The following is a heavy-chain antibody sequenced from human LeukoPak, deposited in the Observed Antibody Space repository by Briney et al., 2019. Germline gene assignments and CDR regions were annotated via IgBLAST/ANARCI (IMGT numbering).Heavy chain of an antibody. J-gene: IGHJ4*02. D-gene: IGHD1-14*01. V-gene: IGHV3-23*01. CDR3: AKDRGSIRNPFDY. Sequence: GGSLRLSRAASGFTFSSYAMSWVRQAPGKGLEWVSAISGSGGSTYYADSVKGRFTISRDNAMNTLYLQMHRLRAEDTDVSYCAKDRGSIRNPFDYWGQGTVVTVSS. CDR2: ISGSGGST. CDR1: GFTFSSYA.